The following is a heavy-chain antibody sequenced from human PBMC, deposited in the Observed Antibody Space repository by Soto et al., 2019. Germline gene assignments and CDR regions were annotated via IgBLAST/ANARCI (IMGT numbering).Heavy chain of an antibody. Sequence: AGALRLSCAASGFTFSSYAMHWVRQAPGKGLEYVSAISSNGGSTYYANSVKGRFTISRDNSKNTLYLQMGSLRAEDMAVYYCARVPGYDILTGYPFDYWGQGTLVTVSS. J-gene: IGHJ4*02. D-gene: IGHD3-9*01. V-gene: IGHV3-64*01. CDR2: ISSNGGST. CDR3: ARVPGYDILTGYPFDY. CDR1: GFTFSSYA.